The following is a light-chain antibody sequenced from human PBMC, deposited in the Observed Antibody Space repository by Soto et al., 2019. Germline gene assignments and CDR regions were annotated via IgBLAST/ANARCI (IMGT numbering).Light chain of an antibody. CDR1: QSVSIY. V-gene: IGKV3-11*01. J-gene: IGKJ2*01. CDR2: DAS. CDR3: QHFNDWPYT. Sequence: EIVLTQSPATLSLSPGERATLSCRASQSVSIYLAWYQQKPGQAPRLLIYDASNRATGIPARFSGSGSGTDFTLTISSLQSEDFAIYYCQHFNDWPYTFGQGTKVDIK.